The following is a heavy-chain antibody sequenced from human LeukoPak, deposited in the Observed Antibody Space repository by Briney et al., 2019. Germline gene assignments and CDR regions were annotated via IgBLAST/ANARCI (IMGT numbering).Heavy chain of an antibody. CDR3: ARDLYLAATPDDY. CDR1: GFTFSDYY. D-gene: IGHD2-15*01. V-gene: IGHV3-11*04. J-gene: IGHJ4*02. Sequence: GGSLRLSCAASGFTFSDYYMSWIRQAPGKGLEWVSYISSSGSTIYYADPVKGRFTIPRDNDKNSLYLQMNSLRAEDTAVYYCARDLYLAATPDDYWGQGTLVTVSS. CDR2: ISSSGSTI.